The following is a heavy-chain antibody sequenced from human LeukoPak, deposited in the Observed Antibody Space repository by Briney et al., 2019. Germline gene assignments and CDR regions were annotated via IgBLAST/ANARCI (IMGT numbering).Heavy chain of an antibody. CDR1: GYTFTGYY. V-gene: IGHV1-2*02. D-gene: IGHD7-27*01. CDR3: AIQPWGSGNNWYFDL. Sequence: ASVTVSCKASGYTFTGYYIHWVRQAPGQGLEWMGWISPNSGGTDYAQRFQGRVTMTRDTSISTAYMELSSLRSDDTAVYYCAIQPWGSGNNWYFDLWGRGTLVTVSS. CDR2: ISPNSGGT. J-gene: IGHJ2*01.